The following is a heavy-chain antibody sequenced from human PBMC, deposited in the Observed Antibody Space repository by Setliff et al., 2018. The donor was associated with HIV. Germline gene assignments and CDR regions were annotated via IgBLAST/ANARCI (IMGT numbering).Heavy chain of an antibody. D-gene: IGHD6-6*01. CDR3: ARDWSSSPLSRYNFDY. CDR1: GILFDSYA. V-gene: IGHV3-9*01. Sequence: GGSLRLSCTGSGILFDSYAMHWVRRAPGKGLEWVSSISWKSTIGAYADFAKGRFNISRDNAKNSLYLQMNSLRADDTAVYYCARDWSSSPLSRYNFDYWGQGTLVTVSS. J-gene: IGHJ4*02. CDR2: ISWKSTIG.